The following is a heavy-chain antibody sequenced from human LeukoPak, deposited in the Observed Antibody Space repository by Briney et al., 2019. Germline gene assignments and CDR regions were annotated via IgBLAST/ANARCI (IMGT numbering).Heavy chain of an antibody. CDR2: VYYTGST. Sequence: PSETLSLTCTVSGGSISSYYWSWIRQPPGKGLEYIGYVYYTGSTNYNPSLKSRVTISVDTSKNQFSLKLSSVTAADTAVYYCARDNGSGSHFDYWGQGTLVTVSS. V-gene: IGHV4-59*01. J-gene: IGHJ4*02. CDR3: ARDNGSGSHFDY. D-gene: IGHD1-26*01. CDR1: GGSISSYY.